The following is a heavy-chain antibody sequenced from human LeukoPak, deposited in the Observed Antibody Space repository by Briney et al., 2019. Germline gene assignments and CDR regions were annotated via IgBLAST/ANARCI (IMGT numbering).Heavy chain of an antibody. Sequence: GGSLRLSCAASGFTFSSYAMSWVRQAPGKGLEWVSAISGSGGSTYYADSVKGRFTISRDNSKNTLYLQMNSLRAEDTAVYYCAKDQGIVVVVAATGWFDPWGQGTLVTVSS. CDR2: ISGSGGST. CDR3: AKDQGIVVVVAATGWFDP. V-gene: IGHV3-23*01. CDR1: GFTFSSYA. J-gene: IGHJ5*02. D-gene: IGHD2-15*01.